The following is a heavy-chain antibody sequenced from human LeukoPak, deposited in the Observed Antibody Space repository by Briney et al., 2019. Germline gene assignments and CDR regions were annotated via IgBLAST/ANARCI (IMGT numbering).Heavy chain of an antibody. Sequence: ASVEVSCMPSGYTFTSYGISWVRQAPGQGLEWMGWISAYNGKTKYAQKLQGRVTMTTDASTSTGYMELRSLSSADAAVHSCARVMLSSGLFDYWGQGTLVTVSS. D-gene: IGHD6-25*01. CDR3: ARVMLSSGLFDY. CDR2: ISAYNGKT. J-gene: IGHJ4*02. V-gene: IGHV1-18*01. CDR1: GYTFTSYG.